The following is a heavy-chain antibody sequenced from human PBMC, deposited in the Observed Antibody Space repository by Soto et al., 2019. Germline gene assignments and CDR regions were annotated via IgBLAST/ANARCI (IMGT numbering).Heavy chain of an antibody. CDR2: IDPSDSYI. V-gene: IGHV5-10-1*04. D-gene: IGHD4-17*01. CDR3: ARRNSGGDSPVDY. Sequence: LGESLKISCQASGYTFTNYYIAWVRQVPGKGLEWMGRIDPSDSYIKYSPSFQGQVTISADKSISTAYLQWSSLKASDTAMYYCARRNSGGDSPVDYWGQGTLVTVSS. CDR1: GYTFTNYY. J-gene: IGHJ4*02.